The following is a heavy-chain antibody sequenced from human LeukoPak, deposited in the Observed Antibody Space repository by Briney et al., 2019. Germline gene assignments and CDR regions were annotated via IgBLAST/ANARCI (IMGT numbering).Heavy chain of an antibody. CDR3: ARGYYRAFDI. J-gene: IGHJ3*02. CDR1: GGSISSYY. CDR2: IYYSGST. V-gene: IGHV4-59*01. Sequence: SETLSLTCTVSGGSISSYYWSWIRQPPGKGLEWIGYIYYSGSTSYNPSLKSRVTISVDTSKNQFSLKLSSVTAADTAVYYCARGYYRAFDIWGQGTIVTVSS. D-gene: IGHD2/OR15-2a*01.